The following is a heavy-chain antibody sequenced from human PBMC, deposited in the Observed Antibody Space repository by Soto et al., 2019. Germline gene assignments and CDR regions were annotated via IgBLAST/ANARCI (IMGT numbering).Heavy chain of an antibody. CDR2: ISPGSRYP. V-gene: IGHV3-11*06. Sequence: QVQLVESGGGLVPPGGSLRLSCAGSGFTFGDSYMSWIRQAPGKGLEWLSYISPGSRYPAYADSVKGRFTISRDNAKRSLYLQMMSLTAEDTAIYYCGKERRGSGWFVCSYWGQGVLVTVSS. CDR3: GKERRGSGWFVCSY. J-gene: IGHJ4*02. CDR1: GFTFGDSY. D-gene: IGHD6-19*01.